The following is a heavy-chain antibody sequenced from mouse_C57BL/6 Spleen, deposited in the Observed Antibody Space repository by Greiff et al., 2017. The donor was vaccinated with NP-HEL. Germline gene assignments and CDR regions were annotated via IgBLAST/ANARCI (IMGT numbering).Heavy chain of an antibody. J-gene: IGHJ2*01. Sequence: VQLKESGGGLVQPKGSLKLSCAASGFSFNTYAMNWVRQAPGKGLEWVARIRSKSNNYATYYADSVKDRFTISRDDSESMLYLQMNNLKTEDTAMYYCVRHRAQPYFDYWGQGTTLTVSS. V-gene: IGHV10-1*01. CDR1: GFSFNTYA. D-gene: IGHD3-3*01. CDR3: VRHRAQPYFDY. CDR2: IRSKSNNYAT.